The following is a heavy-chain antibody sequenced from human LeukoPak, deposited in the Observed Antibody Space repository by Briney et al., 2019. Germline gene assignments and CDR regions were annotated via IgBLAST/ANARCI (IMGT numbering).Heavy chain of an antibody. J-gene: IGHJ4*02. V-gene: IGHV4-61*02. CDR2: IYTSGST. CDR1: GGSISSGSYY. CDR3: ARATYRYYDFGT. D-gene: IGHD3-3*01. Sequence: SETLSLTCTVSGGSISSGSYYWSWIRQPAGKGLEWIGRIYTSGSTNYNPSLKSRVTISVDTSKNQFSLKLGPVTAADTAVYYCARATYRYYDFGTWGQGTLVTVSS.